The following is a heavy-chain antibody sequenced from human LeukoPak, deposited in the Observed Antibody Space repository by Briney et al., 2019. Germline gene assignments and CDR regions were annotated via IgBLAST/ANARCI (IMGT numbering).Heavy chain of an antibody. V-gene: IGHV1-2*02. J-gene: IGHJ5*02. Sequence: RASVKVSCKASGYTFTGYFLHWVRQAPGQGLEWMGWINPNSDGTNYAQKFQGRVTMTRDTSISTAYMELSRLRSDDTAVYYCARVATTTNWFDPWGQGTLVTVSS. CDR1: GYTFTGYF. CDR3: ARVATTTNWFDP. CDR2: INPNSDGT. D-gene: IGHD5-12*01.